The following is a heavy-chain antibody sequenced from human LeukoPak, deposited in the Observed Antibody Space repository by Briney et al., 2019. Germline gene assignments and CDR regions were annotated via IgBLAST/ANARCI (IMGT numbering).Heavy chain of an antibody. CDR2: IKQDGSEK. Sequence: GGSLRLSCAASGFTFSSYWMSWVRQAPGKGLEWVANIKQDGSEKYYVDSVKGRFTISRDNAKNSLYLQMNSLRAEDTAVYYCARDLRPPESPPDSSGYWYFDLWGRGTLVTVSS. V-gene: IGHV3-7*01. CDR3: ARDLRPPESPPDSSGYWYFDL. D-gene: IGHD3-22*01. J-gene: IGHJ2*01. CDR1: GFTFSSYW.